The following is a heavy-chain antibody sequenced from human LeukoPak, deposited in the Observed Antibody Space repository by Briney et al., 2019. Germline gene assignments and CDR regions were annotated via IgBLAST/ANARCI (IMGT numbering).Heavy chain of an antibody. V-gene: IGHV1-69*02. CDR1: GYTFAGYY. CDR2: IIPILGIA. Sequence: PLASVRVSCKASGYTFAGYYMHWVRQAPGQGLEWMGRIIPILGIANYAQKFQGRVTITADKSTSTAYMELSSLRSEDTAVYYCARQNPSNWGQGTLVTVSS. J-gene: IGHJ4*02. D-gene: IGHD6-6*01. CDR3: ARQNPSN.